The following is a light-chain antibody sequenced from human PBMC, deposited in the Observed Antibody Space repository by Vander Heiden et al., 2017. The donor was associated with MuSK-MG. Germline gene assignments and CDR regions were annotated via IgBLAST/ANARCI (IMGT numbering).Light chain of an antibody. J-gene: IGKJ1*01. V-gene: IGKV4-1*01. CDR2: WAS. CDR3: QKYYSTPRT. Sequence: DIVMTQSPDSLAVSLGERATINCKSSQSVLFSSNNKNYLAWYQQKPGQPPKLLIAWASTRESGVPDRFSGSGSGTYFTLTISRLQAEDVAVYYCQKYYSTPRTFGQGTKVEV. CDR1: QSVLFSSNNKNY.